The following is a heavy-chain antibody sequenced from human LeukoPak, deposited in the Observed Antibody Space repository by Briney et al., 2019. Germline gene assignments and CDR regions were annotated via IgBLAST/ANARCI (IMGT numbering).Heavy chain of an antibody. CDR3: VRRRSGYFDY. CDR1: GFTFGDYA. V-gene: IGHV3-49*04. Sequence: QSGGSLRLSCTASGFTFGDYAMSWVRQAPGKGLEWVGFIRSKAYGGTTEYAASVKGRFTISRDDSKNTLYLQMNSLKTEDTAVYYCVRRRSGYFDYWGQGTLVTVSS. D-gene: IGHD3-22*01. J-gene: IGHJ4*02. CDR2: IRSKAYGGTT.